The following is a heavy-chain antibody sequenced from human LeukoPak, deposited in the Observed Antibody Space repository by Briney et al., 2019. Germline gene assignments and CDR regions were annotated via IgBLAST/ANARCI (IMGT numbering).Heavy chain of an antibody. CDR1: GFTFSSYA. J-gene: IGHJ4*02. D-gene: IGHD3-22*01. CDR3: ARDQYYDSSGYELDY. V-gene: IGHV3-30-3*01. Sequence: GGSLRLSCAASGFTFSSYAMHWVRQAPGKGLEWVAVISYDGSNKYYADSVKGRFTISRDNSKNTLYLQMNSLRAEDTAVYYCARDQYYDSSGYELDYWGLGTLVTVSS. CDR2: ISYDGSNK.